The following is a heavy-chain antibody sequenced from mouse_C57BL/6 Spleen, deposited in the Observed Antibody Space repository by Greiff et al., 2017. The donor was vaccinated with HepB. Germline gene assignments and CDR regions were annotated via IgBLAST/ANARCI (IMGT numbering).Heavy chain of an antibody. Sequence: EVHLVESGGGLVQPGGSLKLSCAASGFTFSDYYMYWVRQTPEKRLEWVAYISNGGGSTYYPNTVKGRFTISRDNSKNTLYLQMSRLKSEDTAMYYCARHCATNYDDAMDYWGQGTSVTVSS. CDR2: ISNGGGST. CDR1: GFTFSDYY. CDR3: ARHCATNYDDAMDY. D-gene: IGHD2-1*01. J-gene: IGHJ4*01. V-gene: IGHV5-12*01.